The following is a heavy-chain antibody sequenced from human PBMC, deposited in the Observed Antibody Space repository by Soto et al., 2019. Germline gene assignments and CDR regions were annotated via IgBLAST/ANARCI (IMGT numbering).Heavy chain of an antibody. D-gene: IGHD5-12*01. CDR3: VIVVAIPGYPDN. J-gene: IGHJ4*02. CDR1: GGTFSSYA. V-gene: IGHV1-69*12. CDR2: IVPIVDTS. Sequence: QVQLVQSGAEVRQPASSVKVSCKTSGGTFSSYAISWVRQAPGQGLEWMGGIVPIVDTSTYAQKFQGRVTFTADASTRTVYLALRSLRSDDTAVYYCVIVVAIPGYPDNWGQGTLVTVSS.